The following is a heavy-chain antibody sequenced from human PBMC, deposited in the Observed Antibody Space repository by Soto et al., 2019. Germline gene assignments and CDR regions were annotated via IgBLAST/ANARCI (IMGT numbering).Heavy chain of an antibody. CDR3: ARDPRLRWYADY. Sequence: EVQLVESGGGLVQPGGSLRLSCAASGFTFSSYWMHWVRQAPGKGLVWVSRINSDGRSTYYADSVKGRFTISRENAKNRLYLQMKSLRAEDTAIYYCARDPRLRWYADYWGQGTLVTVSS. V-gene: IGHV3-74*01. CDR2: INSDGRST. J-gene: IGHJ4*02. CDR1: GFTFSSYW. D-gene: IGHD4-17*01.